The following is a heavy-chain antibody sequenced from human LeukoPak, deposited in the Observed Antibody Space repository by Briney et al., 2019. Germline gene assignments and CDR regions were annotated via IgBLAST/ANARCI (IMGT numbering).Heavy chain of an antibody. CDR3: TRDASGDTNSGPRMDV. J-gene: IGHJ6*02. V-gene: IGHV3-23*01. Sequence: GGSLRLSCAASGFTFSSYAMNWVRQAPGKGLQWISALSGSGGSTYYADSVKGLFTISRDNAKNSLYLQMSSLRAEDTAVYYCTRDASGDTNSGPRMDVWGQGTTVTVSS. D-gene: IGHD1-26*01. CDR2: LSGSGGST. CDR1: GFTFSSYA.